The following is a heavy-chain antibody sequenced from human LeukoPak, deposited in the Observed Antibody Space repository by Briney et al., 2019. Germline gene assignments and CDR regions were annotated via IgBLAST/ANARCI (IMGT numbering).Heavy chain of an antibody. J-gene: IGHJ4*02. CDR2: IWYDGSNK. CDR1: GFTFSSYA. V-gene: IGHV3-33*08. D-gene: IGHD1-20*01. Sequence: PGGSLRLSCAASGFTFSSYAMHWVRQAPGKGLEWVAVIWYDGSNKYYADSVKGRFTISRDNSKNTLYLQMNSLRAEDTAVYYCAREVADNWKYFDYWGQGTLVTVSS. CDR3: AREVADNWKYFDY.